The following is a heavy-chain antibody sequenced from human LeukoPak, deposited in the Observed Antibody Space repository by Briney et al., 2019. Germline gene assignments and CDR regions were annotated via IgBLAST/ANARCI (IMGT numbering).Heavy chain of an antibody. CDR2: IKSKTDGGTI. V-gene: IGHV3-15*05. CDR1: GFSFTNAW. J-gene: IGHJ4*02. Sequence: GGSLRLSCAASGFSFTNAWMSWVRQAPGKGLEWVGRIKSKTDGGTIDYAAPVKGRFTISRDDSKNTLFLQMNSLKIEDTAVYYCTAVTLRPVGLWGQGTLVTVSS. D-gene: IGHD3-10*01. CDR3: TAVTLRPVGL.